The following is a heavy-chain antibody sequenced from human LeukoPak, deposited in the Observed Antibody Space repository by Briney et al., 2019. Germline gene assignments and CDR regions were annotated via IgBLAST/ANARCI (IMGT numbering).Heavy chain of an antibody. CDR3: AKDPRWDTNYYFDY. V-gene: IGHV3-33*06. CDR1: GFTFSSYG. CDR2: IWYAGSKK. J-gene: IGHJ4*02. D-gene: IGHD1-26*01. Sequence: PGGSLRLSCAASGFTFSSYGMHWVRQAPGKGLEWVAVIWYAGSKKYYADSVKGRFTISRDNSKNTLYLQMNSLRAEDTAVYYCAKDPRWDTNYYFDYWGQGTLVTVSS.